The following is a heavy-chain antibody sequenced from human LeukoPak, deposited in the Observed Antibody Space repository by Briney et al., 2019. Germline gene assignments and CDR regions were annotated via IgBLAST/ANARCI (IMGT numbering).Heavy chain of an antibody. V-gene: IGHV1-18*01. CDR2: INPYNGNT. CDR3: AREIYGRFDF. J-gene: IGHJ4*02. CDR1: GYPFPTYG. Sequence: ASVKVSCKASGYPFPTYGISWVRQAPGQGLEWMGWINPYNGNTNYAQKPQGRVTLTTDTSTSTGYMELRSLRSDDTAVYYCAREIYGRFDFWGQGTLVTVSS. D-gene: IGHD4-17*01.